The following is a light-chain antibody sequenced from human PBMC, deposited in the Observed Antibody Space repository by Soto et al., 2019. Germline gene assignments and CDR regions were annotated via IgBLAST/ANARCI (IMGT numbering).Light chain of an antibody. CDR1: SSDVGGYNY. J-gene: IGLJ2*01. V-gene: IGLV2-11*01. Sequence: QSALTQPRSVSGSPGQSVTISCTGTSSDVGGYNYVSWYQQHPGKAPKLMIYDVSKRPSGVPDRFSGSKSGNTASLTISGFQAEDEADYYCCSYAGSVVFGGVTKLTVL. CDR3: CSYAGSVV. CDR2: DVS.